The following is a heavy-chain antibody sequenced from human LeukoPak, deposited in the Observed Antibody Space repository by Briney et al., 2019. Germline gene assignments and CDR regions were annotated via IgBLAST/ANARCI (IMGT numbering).Heavy chain of an antibody. Sequence: PGGSLRLSCAASGFTFSSYWMSWVRQAPGKGLEWVANIKEDGSQKYYVDSVKGRFTISRDNAKNSLYLQMNSLRAEDTAVYYCARVGYYYDSSGYYYYFDYWGQGTLVTVSS. V-gene: IGHV3-7*01. CDR2: IKEDGSQK. J-gene: IGHJ4*02. CDR3: ARVGYYYDSSGYYYYFDY. CDR1: GFTFSSYW. D-gene: IGHD3-22*01.